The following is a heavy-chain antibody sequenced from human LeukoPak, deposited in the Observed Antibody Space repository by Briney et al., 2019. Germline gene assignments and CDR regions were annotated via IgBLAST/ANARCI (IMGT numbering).Heavy chain of an antibody. CDR2: INAGNGNT. V-gene: IGHV1-3*01. Sequence: ASVKVSCKASGYTFTSYAMHWVRQAPGQRLEWMGWINAGNGNTKYSQKFQGRVTITRDTSASTAYMELSSLRSEDTAVYYCARGADYYDSSGLSDWGQGTLVTVSS. CDR1: GYTFTSYA. CDR3: ARGADYYDSSGLSD. D-gene: IGHD3-22*01. J-gene: IGHJ4*02.